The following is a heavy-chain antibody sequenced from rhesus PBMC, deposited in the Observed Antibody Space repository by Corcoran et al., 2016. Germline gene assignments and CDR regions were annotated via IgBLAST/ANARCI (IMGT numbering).Heavy chain of an antibody. J-gene: IGHJ3*01. CDR2: IDPKDGEA. Sequence: EVQLVQSGAEVKKPGATVKISCKDSGYTFTDHYLNWVRQAPGKGLEGREDIDPKDGEADSTRKFQASVTITADMSTDTAYMELSSLRSEDTAVYHCARGGAGTTGAFDFWGQGLRVTVSS. D-gene: IGHD1-14*01. V-gene: IGHV1-111*02. CDR3: ARGGAGTTGAFDF. CDR1: GYTFTDHY.